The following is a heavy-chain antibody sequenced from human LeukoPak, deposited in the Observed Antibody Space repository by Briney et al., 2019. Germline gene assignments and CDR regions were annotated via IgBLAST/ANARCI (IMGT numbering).Heavy chain of an antibody. CDR3: ARDLGGTTVEYYYYGMDV. D-gene: IGHD1-1*01. V-gene: IGHV3-74*01. J-gene: IGHJ6*02. Sequence: PGGSLRLSCAASGFTFSSYWMHWVRQAPGKGLVWVSRINSDGSSTSYADSVKGRFTISRDNSKNTLYLQMNSLRAEDTAVYYCARDLGGTTVEYYYYGMDVWGQGTTVTVSS. CDR1: GFTFSSYW. CDR2: INSDGSST.